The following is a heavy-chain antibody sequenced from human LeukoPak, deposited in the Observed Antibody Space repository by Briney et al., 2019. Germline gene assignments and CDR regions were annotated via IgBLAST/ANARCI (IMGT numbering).Heavy chain of an antibody. D-gene: IGHD2-2*01. CDR1: GYTFTSYY. J-gene: IGHJ4*02. Sequence: ASVKVSCKASGYTFTSYYMHWVRQTPGQGLEWMGWINPNSGGANYAQKFQGRVTMTRDTSISTAYMELSRLRSDDTAVYYCSRGLRGSPAFDYWGQGTLVTVSS. CDR3: SRGLRGSPAFDY. CDR2: INPNSGGA. V-gene: IGHV1-2*02.